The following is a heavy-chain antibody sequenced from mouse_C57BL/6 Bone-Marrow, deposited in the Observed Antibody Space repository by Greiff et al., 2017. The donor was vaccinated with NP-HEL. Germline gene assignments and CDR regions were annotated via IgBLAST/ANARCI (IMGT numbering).Heavy chain of an antibody. CDR1: GFSLTSYA. Sequence: VMLVESGPGLVAPAQSLSITCTVSGFSLTSYAISWVRQPPGKGLEWLGVIRTGGGTNYNSALKYRLSISKDNSKSQVVLKMNSLQTDDTARYYCAAPVYYGNYHYYAMDYWGQGTSVTVSS. CDR2: IRTGGGT. D-gene: IGHD2-1*01. J-gene: IGHJ4*01. CDR3: AAPVYYGNYHYYAMDY. V-gene: IGHV2-9-1*01.